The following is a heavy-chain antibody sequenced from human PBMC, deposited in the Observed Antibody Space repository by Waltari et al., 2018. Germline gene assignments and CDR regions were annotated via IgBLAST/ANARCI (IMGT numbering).Heavy chain of an antibody. J-gene: IGHJ3*01. D-gene: IGHD5-12*01. Sequence: GGSGHPAGQGLEWIGTMSYLGATYSSPSLKSRVTISRDTSTNQLSLKLGSVTAADTAMYYCATYIGASVGTAAFDVWGQGTMVTVSS. CDR3: ATYIGASVGTAAFDV. V-gene: IGHV4-39*01. CDR2: MSYLGAT.